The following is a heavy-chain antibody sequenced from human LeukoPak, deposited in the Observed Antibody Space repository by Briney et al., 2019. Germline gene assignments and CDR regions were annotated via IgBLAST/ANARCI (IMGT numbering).Heavy chain of an antibody. J-gene: IGHJ6*02. Sequence: GGSLRLPCAASGFTFSSYAMSWVRQAPGKGLEWVSAISGSGGSTYYADSVKGRFTISRDNSKNTLYLQMNSLRAEDTAVYYCAKGRRRSSYYYYYGMDVWGQGTTVTVSS. V-gene: IGHV3-23*01. CDR1: GFTFSSYA. D-gene: IGHD1-26*01. CDR3: AKGRRRSSYYYYYGMDV. CDR2: ISGSGGST.